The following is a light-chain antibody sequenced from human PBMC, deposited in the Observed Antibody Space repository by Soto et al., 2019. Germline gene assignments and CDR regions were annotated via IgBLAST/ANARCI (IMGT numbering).Light chain of an antibody. CDR3: QQYNSPVT. Sequence: DIQMTQSPSTLSASVGDRVTITCRASQSISSWLAWYQQKPGKAPKLLIYKASSLESGVPSRFSGSGSGTEFTLTISSLQPDDFATYYCQQYNSPVTFGHGTKVEIK. CDR2: KAS. V-gene: IGKV1-5*03. CDR1: QSISSW. J-gene: IGKJ1*01.